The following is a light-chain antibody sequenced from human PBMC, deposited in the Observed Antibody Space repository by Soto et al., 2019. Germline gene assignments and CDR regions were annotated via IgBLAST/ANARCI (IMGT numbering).Light chain of an antibody. J-gene: IGKJ5*01. CDR2: AAS. V-gene: IGKV1-39*01. CDR1: QSISSY. Sequence: DIQMTQSPSSLSASVRDRVTITCRASQSISSYLNWYQQRPGKAPKLLIYAASTLQSGVPSRFSGSGSGTDFTLTISSLKPEDFATYYCQQSFSTPSITFGQGTRLEIK. CDR3: QQSFSTPSIT.